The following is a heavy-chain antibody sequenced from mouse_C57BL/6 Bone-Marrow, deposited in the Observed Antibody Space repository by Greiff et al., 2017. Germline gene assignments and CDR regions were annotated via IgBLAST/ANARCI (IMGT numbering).Heavy chain of an antibody. CDR3: ARLPTVVARGYYAMDY. CDR2: IYPRSGNT. Sequence: VKLQESGAELARPGASVKLSCKASGYTFTSYGISWVKQRTGQGLEWIGEIYPRSGNTYYNEKFKGKATLTADKSSSTAYMELRSLTSEDSAVYFCARLPTVVARGYYAMDYWGQGTSVTVSS. CDR1: GYTFTSYG. V-gene: IGHV1-81*01. D-gene: IGHD1-1*01. J-gene: IGHJ4*01.